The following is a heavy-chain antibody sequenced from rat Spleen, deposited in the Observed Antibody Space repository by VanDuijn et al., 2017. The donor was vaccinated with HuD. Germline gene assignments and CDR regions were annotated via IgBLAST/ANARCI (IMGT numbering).Heavy chain of an antibody. CDR3: VSHGARISRFAY. CDR2: INSPGST. D-gene: IGHD2-7*01. CDR1: GHSIASSYR. V-gene: IGHV3-3*01. Sequence: EVQLQESGPGLVKPSQSLSLTCSVTGHSIASSYRWNWIRKFPGNRLEWMGYINSPGSTNYNPSLKSRISITRDTSKNQFFLQVDSVTTEDTATYYCVSHGARISRFAYWGQGTLVTVSS. J-gene: IGHJ3*01.